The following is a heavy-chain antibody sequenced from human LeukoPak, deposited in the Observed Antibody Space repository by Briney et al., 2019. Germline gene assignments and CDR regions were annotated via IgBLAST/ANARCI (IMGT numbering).Heavy chain of an antibody. CDR1: GGSISISSYY. V-gene: IGHV4-39*07. CDR3: ARGGSYTMVKNH. CDR2: VYSSGST. J-gene: IGHJ5*02. D-gene: IGHD1-26*01. Sequence: SETLSLTCTVSGGSISISSYYWGWIRQPPGKGLEWIGSVYSSGSTYYDPSLKSRVTILVDTSKNQFSLKLSSVTAADTAVYYCARGGSYTMVKNHWGQGTLVTVSS.